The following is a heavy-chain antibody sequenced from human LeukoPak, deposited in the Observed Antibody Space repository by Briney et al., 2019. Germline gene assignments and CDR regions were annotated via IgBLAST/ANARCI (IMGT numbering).Heavy chain of an antibody. Sequence: SGPTLVNPTQTLTLTCTFSGFSLSTRGVGVGWIRQPPGKALEWLALIYWDDDKRYSPSLKSRLTITKDTSKNQVVPTMTNMDPVDTATYYCAHSRFGDIVVVVAAVDAFDIWGQGTMVTVSS. V-gene: IGHV2-5*02. CDR3: AHSRFGDIVVVVAAVDAFDI. D-gene: IGHD2-15*01. J-gene: IGHJ3*02. CDR1: GFSLSTRGVG. CDR2: IYWDDDK.